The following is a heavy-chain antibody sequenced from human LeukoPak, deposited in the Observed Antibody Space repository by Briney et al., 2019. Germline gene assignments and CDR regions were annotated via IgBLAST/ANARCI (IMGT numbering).Heavy chain of an antibody. D-gene: IGHD2-2*01. J-gene: IGHJ4*02. Sequence: PGRSLRLSCAASGFTFDDYAMHWVRHAPVKGLEWVSGISWNSGSIGYADSVKGRFTISRDNAKNSLYLQMNSLRAEDTALYYCAKDNGIVVVPAAIVGWGQGTLVTVSS. V-gene: IGHV3-9*01. CDR2: ISWNSGSI. CDR3: AKDNGIVVVPAAIVG. CDR1: GFTFDDYA.